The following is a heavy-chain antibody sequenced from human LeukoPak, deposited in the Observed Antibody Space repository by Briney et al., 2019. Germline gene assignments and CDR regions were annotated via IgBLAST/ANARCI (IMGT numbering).Heavy chain of an antibody. V-gene: IGHV4-4*07. D-gene: IGHD5-12*01. Sequence: SETLSLTCTVSGGSISSYYWSWIRQPAGKGLEWIGRIYTSGSTNYNPSLKSRVTISVDKSKNQFSLKLSSVTAADTAVYYCARDQWGLRDRYYYMDVWGKGTTVTVSS. CDR1: GGSISSYY. J-gene: IGHJ6*03. CDR3: ARDQWGLRDRYYYMDV. CDR2: IYTSGST.